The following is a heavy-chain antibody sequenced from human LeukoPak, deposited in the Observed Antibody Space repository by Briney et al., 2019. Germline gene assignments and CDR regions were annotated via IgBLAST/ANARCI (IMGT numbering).Heavy chain of an antibody. J-gene: IGHJ4*02. Sequence: ASVRVSCKASGYTFTVYYMHWVRQAPGQGLEWMGWINPNSGVTNYAQKFQGRVTMTRDTSISTAYMELSRLRSDDTAVYYCARDVDTAISDYWGQGTLVTVSS. V-gene: IGHV1-2*02. CDR3: ARDVDTAISDY. D-gene: IGHD5-18*01. CDR2: INPNSGVT. CDR1: GYTFTVYY.